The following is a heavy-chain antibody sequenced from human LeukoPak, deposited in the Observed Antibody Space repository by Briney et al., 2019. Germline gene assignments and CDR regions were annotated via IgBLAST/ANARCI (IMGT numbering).Heavy chain of an antibody. V-gene: IGHV4-59*01. CDR2: IYYSGST. J-gene: IGHJ4*02. CDR3: ARSGYSYGYKDY. CDR1: GGSISSYY. Sequence: PSETLSLTCTVSGGSISSYYWSWIRQPPGKGLEWIGYIYYSGSTNYNPSLKSRVTISVDTSKNQFSLKLSSVTAADTAVYYCARSGYSYGYKDYWVQGTLVTVSS. D-gene: IGHD5-18*01.